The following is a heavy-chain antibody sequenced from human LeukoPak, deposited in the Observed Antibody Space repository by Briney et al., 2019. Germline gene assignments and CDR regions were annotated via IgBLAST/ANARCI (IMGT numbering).Heavy chain of an antibody. CDR1: GGSISSSNW. CDR3: ASLRGYSYGYFPFDY. J-gene: IGHJ4*02. V-gene: IGHV4-4*02. CDR2: IYHSGST. D-gene: IGHD5-18*01. Sequence: SGTLSLTCAVSGGSISSSNWWSWVRQPPGKGLEWIGEIYHSGSTNYNPSLKSRVTISVDKSKNQFSLKLSSVTAADTAVYYCASLRGYSYGYFPFDYWGQGTLVTVSS.